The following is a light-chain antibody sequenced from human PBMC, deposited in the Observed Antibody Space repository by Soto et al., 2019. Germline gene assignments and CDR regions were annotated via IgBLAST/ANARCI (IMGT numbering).Light chain of an antibody. Sequence: EVAMAQTPVTLSVSPGERATLSCRASQSVSSNLAWYQQKPGQAPRLLIYGASTRATGIPARFSGSRSGPEFTLTINSLQSEDFAIYYCQPYNNWPLTFGGGTKV. V-gene: IGKV3-15*01. CDR2: GAS. CDR3: QPYNNWPLT. CDR1: QSVSSN. J-gene: IGKJ4*01.